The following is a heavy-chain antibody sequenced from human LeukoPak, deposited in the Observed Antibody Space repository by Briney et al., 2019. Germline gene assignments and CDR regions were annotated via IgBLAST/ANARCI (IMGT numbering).Heavy chain of an antibody. D-gene: IGHD6-13*01. CDR3: ARSRALGQQLVLSFDY. CDR2: INPNSGGT. CDR1: GYTFTGYY. J-gene: IGHJ4*02. Sequence: GASVKVSCKASGYTFTGYYMHWVRQAPGQGLEWMGWINPNSGGTNYAQKFQGRVTMTRDTSISTAYMELSRLRSDDTAVYYCARSRALGQQLVLSFDYWGQGTLVTVSS. V-gene: IGHV1-2*02.